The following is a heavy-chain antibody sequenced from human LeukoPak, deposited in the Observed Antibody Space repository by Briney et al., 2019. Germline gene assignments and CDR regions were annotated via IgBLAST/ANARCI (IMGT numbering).Heavy chain of an antibody. D-gene: IGHD5-24*01. CDR2: INQGESAK. CDR1: GFTFSDYY. V-gene: IGHV3-7*01. J-gene: IGHJ4*01. Sequence: GSLRLSCAASGFTFSDYYMSWIRQAPGKGLEWVASINQGESAKFYGDSVRGRFTISRDNAKNSLFLQMNSLRAEDTGFYYCAKLLHDATIYDFWGHGALVTVSS. CDR3: AKLLHDATIYDF.